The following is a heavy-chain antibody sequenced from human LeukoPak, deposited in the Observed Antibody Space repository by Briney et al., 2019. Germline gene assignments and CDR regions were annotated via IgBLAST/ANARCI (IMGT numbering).Heavy chain of an antibody. Sequence: ASVKVSCKASGYTFTSYVINWVRQAPGQGLEWMGWISAYNGNTNYAQKLQGRVTMTTDTSTSTVYMELRSLRSDDTAVYYCAKDPPHLYDYVWGSYDPWGQGTLVTVSS. J-gene: IGHJ5*02. CDR3: AKDPPHLYDYVWGSYDP. V-gene: IGHV1-18*01. CDR1: GYTFTSYV. D-gene: IGHD3-16*01. CDR2: ISAYNGNT.